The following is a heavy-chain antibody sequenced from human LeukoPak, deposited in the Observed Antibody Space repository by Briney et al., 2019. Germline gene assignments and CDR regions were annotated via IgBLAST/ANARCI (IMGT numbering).Heavy chain of an antibody. CDR1: GGTFSSYA. Sequence: ASVKVSCKASGGTFSSYAISWVRQAPGQGLEWMGDIIPIFGTANYAQKFQGRVTITADKSTSTAYMELSSLRSEDTAVYYCARGDYYGSSSLDYWGQGTLVTVSS. D-gene: IGHD3-10*01. J-gene: IGHJ4*02. CDR3: ARGDYYGSSSLDY. CDR2: IIPIFGTA. V-gene: IGHV1-69*06.